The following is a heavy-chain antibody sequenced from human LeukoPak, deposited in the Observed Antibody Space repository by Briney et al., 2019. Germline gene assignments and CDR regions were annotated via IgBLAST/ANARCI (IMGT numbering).Heavy chain of an antibody. CDR2: INHSGST. V-gene: IGHV4-34*01. CDR3: ARGGQQLVRGWFDP. D-gene: IGHD6-13*01. Sequence: SETLSLTCAVYGGSFSGYYWSWIRQPPGKGLEWIGEINHSGSTNYNPSLKSRVTISVDTSKNQFSLKLSSVTAADTAVYYRARGGQQLVRGWFDPWGQGTLVTVSS. J-gene: IGHJ5*02. CDR1: GGSFSGYY.